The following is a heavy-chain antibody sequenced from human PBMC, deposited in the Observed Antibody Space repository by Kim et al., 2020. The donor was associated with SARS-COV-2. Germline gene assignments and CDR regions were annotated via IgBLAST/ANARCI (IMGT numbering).Heavy chain of an antibody. CDR1: SGSISSHY. D-gene: IGHD3-9*01. V-gene: IGHV4-59*11. CDR2: IYYSWST. Sequence: SETLSLTCTVSSGSISSHYWSWIRQSPGKGLEWIGHIYYSWSTNYNPSLGGRVTISLGTSKRHFSLIMSPVTAADTAVYYCARDRGAYYDILTGYYDAF. J-gene: IGHJ3*01. CDR3: ARDRGAYYDILTGYYDAF.